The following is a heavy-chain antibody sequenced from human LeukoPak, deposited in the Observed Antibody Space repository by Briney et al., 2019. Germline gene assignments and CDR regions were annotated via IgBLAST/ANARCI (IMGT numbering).Heavy chain of an antibody. D-gene: IGHD6-19*01. J-gene: IGHJ4*02. CDR2: ISSSGSTI. V-gene: IGHV3-48*03. CDR3: ARVTGVAVAAPDY. Sequence: PGGSLRLSRAASGFTFSSYEMNWVRQAPGKGLEWVSYISSSGSTIYYADSVKGRFTISRDNAKNSLYLQMNSLRAEDTAVYYCARVTGVAVAAPDYWGQGTLVTVSS. CDR1: GFTFSSYE.